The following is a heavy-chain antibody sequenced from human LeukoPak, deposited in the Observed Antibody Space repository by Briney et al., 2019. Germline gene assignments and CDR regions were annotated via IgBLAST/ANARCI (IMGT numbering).Heavy chain of an antibody. CDR3: EGERGDAFDV. D-gene: IGHD3-16*01. J-gene: IGHJ3*01. V-gene: IGHV3-74*03. CDR2: IRSDGSDT. Sequence: GGSLRLSCAASGFTFSEYWMHWVRQAPGKGLVWVSRIRSDGSDTKYADFVEGRFTISGDNANDTLYLQVNSLRAEDTAVYYCEGERGDAFDVWGQGTMVTVSS. CDR1: GFTFSEYW.